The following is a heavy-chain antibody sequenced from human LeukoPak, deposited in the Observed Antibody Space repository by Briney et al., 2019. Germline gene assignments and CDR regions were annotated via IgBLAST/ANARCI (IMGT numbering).Heavy chain of an antibody. Sequence: GESLKISCKGSGYSFTSYWIGWVRQMPGKGLEWMGIIFPGDSDTRYSPSFQGQVTISADKSISTAYLQWSSLKASDTAMYYCARRVVTAIGRGVAAFDIWGQGTMVTVSS. CDR3: ARRVVTAIGRGVAAFDI. J-gene: IGHJ3*02. CDR1: GYSFTSYW. D-gene: IGHD2-21*02. V-gene: IGHV5-51*01. CDR2: IFPGDSDT.